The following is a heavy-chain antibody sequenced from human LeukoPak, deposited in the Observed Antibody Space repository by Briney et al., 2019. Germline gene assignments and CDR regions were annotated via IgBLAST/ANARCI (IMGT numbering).Heavy chain of an antibody. D-gene: IGHD3-3*01. CDR2: ISGSGGST. Sequence: PGGSLRLSCAASGFTFSSYAMSWVRQAPGKGLEWVSAISGSGGSTYYADSVKGRFTISRDNSKNTLYLQMNRLRAEDTAVYYCAKRADFWSGYSSGYYFDYWGQGTLVTVSS. CDR3: AKRADFWSGYSSGYYFDY. V-gene: IGHV3-23*01. CDR1: GFTFSSYA. J-gene: IGHJ4*02.